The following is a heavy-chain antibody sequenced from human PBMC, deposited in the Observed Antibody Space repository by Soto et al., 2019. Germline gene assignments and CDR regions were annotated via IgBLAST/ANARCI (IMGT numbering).Heavy chain of an antibody. D-gene: IGHD3-10*01. CDR3: ARENGSGRLLYYYYYYYMDV. CDR2: ISSSSSYI. CDR1: GFTFSSYS. V-gene: IGHV3-21*01. J-gene: IGHJ6*03. Sequence: EVQLVESGGGLVKPGGSLRLSCAASGFTFSSYSMNWVRQAPGKGLEWVSSISSSSSYIYYADSVKGRFTISRDNAKNSLYRQMNSLRAEDTAVYYCARENGSGRLLYYYYYYYMDVWGKGTTVTVSS.